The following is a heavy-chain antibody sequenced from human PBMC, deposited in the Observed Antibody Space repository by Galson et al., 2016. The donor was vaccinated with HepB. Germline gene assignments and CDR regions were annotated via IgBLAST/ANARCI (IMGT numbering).Heavy chain of an antibody. CDR3: VKDRGGNSVFNV. V-gene: IGHV3-30*18. D-gene: IGHD4-23*01. CDR2: ASYDGNNK. CDR1: GLTYISYG. J-gene: IGHJ6*02. Sequence: SLRLSCAASGLTYISYGMHWVRQAPGKGLEWVAFASYDGNNKYYPDSVKGRFTISRDNSKNTLYLQMNSLKPEDTAVYYCVKDRGGNSVFNVWGQGTTVIVSS.